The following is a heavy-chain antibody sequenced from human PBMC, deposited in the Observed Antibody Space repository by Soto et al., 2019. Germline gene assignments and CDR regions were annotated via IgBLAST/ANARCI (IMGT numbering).Heavy chain of an antibody. J-gene: IGHJ6*02. CDR3: GRDEVRNGVGV. Sequence: PGGSLRLSCVASGFTFTSYWMSWVRQAPGKGLEWVANIKGDGSEKRYVDSVRGRLTISRDNAKNSVYLQMNSLRVEDTALYYCGRDEVRNGVGVWDQGTTVTVSS. V-gene: IGHV3-7*01. CDR2: IKGDGSEK. CDR1: GFTFTSYW.